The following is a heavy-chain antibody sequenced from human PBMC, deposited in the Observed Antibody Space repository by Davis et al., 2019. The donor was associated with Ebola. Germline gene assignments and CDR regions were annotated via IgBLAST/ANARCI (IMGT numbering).Heavy chain of an antibody. CDR1: GYTFTSYY. D-gene: IGHD6-19*01. V-gene: IGHV1-46*01. CDR2: INPSGGST. CDR3: ARDLGSSGWSGAGEFGY. J-gene: IGHJ4*02. Sequence: ASVKVSCKASGYTFTSYYMHWVRQAPGQGLEWMGIINPSGGSTSYAQKFQGRVTMTRDTSTSTVYMELSSLRSEDTAVYYCARDLGSSGWSGAGEFGYWGQGTLVTVSS.